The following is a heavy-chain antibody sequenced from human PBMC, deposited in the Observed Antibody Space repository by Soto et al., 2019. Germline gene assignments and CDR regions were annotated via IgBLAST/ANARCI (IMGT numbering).Heavy chain of an antibody. V-gene: IGHV3-66*04. CDR1: GFTVSSNY. J-gene: IGHJ4*02. D-gene: IGHD5-18*01. CDR3: ARQGYSYGVSYFDY. CDR2: IYSGGSA. Sequence: EVQLVESGGGLVQPGGSLRLSCAASGFTVSSNYMSWVRQAPGKGLEWVPVIYSGGSAYYEDSVKGRFTISSDSSKNTLFPYLNRLVAEDTAVYYWARQGYSYGVSYFDYWGQGTLVTVYS.